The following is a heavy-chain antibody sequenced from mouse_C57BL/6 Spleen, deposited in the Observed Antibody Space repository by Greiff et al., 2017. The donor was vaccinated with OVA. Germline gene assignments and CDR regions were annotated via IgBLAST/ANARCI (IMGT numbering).Heavy chain of an antibody. V-gene: IGHV5-9-1*02. CDR2: ISSGGEYI. Sequence: EVKVVESGEGLVKPGGSLKLSCAASGFTFSSYAMSWVRQTPEKRLEWVAYISSGGEYIYYAATVKGRFTISRDNARNTLYMQMSSLKSEDTAMYYCTRERNYYDGAMDYWGQGTSVTVSS. D-gene: IGHD1-1*01. CDR1: GFTFSSYA. J-gene: IGHJ4*01. CDR3: TRERNYYDGAMDY.